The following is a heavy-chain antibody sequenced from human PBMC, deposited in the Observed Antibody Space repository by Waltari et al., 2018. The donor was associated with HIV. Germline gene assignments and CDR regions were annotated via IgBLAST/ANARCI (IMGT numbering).Heavy chain of an antibody. CDR3: ASLHITTSGTEFDF. D-gene: IGHD1-1*01. CDR1: GGSFSGSF. J-gene: IGHJ4*02. CDR2: MNYSGNT. Sequence: VQLKPRGAGLLKPSETLSLTCAVHGGSFSGSFWLWIRQSPGEGLEWIGEMNYSGNTKYNPSLKSRVSMSVDTSLNQVSLKLSSVTAADTAVYYCASLHITTSGTEFDFWGQGTVVTVSS. V-gene: IGHV4-34*02.